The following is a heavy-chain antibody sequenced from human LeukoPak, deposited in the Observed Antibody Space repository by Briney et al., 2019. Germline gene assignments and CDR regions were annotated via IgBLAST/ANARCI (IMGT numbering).Heavy chain of an antibody. CDR1: GFTFSSYW. Sequence: PGGSLRLSCAASGFTFSSYWMSWVRQAPGKGLEWVANIKQDGSEKYYADSVKGRFTISRDNSKNTLYLQMNSLRAEDTAVYYCARDYYGSGSYLHYWGQGALVTVSS. CDR2: IKQDGSEK. J-gene: IGHJ4*02. CDR3: ARDYYGSGSYLHY. D-gene: IGHD3-10*01. V-gene: IGHV3-7*01.